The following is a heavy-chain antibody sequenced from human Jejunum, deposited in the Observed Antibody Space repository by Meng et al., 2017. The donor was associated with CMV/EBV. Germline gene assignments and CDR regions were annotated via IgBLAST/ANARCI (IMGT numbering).Heavy chain of an antibody. J-gene: IGHJ4*02. CDR3: ARVAPSGYRYFDY. Sequence: QVQLVESGSELKKHVASVTVACKASGYDIINYAMNWLRQAPGQGFEWMGLINTNTGNPTYAKGLTRRFVFSLDTSFRTAYLQTSSLKAEDTAVYYCARVAPSGYRYFDYWGQGTLVTVSS. CDR2: INTNTGNP. CDR1: GYDIINYA. D-gene: IGHD3-3*01. V-gene: IGHV7-4-1*02.